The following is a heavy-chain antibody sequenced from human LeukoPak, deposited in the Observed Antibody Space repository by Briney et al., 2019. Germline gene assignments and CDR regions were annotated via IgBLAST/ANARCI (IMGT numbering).Heavy chain of an antibody. CDR2: INAGNGNT. Sequence: ASVKVSCKASGYTFTSYGISWVRQAPGQRLEWMGWINAGNGNTKYSQEFQGRVTITRDTSASTAYMELSSLRSEDMAVYYCARGGYSYGYEAVDYWGQGTLVTVSS. V-gene: IGHV1-3*03. CDR3: ARGGYSYGYEAVDY. D-gene: IGHD5-18*01. CDR1: GYTFTSYG. J-gene: IGHJ4*02.